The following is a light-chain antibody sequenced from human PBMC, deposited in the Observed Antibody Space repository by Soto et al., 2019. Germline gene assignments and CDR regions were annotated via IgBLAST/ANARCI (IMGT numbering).Light chain of an antibody. V-gene: IGKV1-5*01. J-gene: IGKJ1*01. CDR2: DAS. CDR3: QQFNSYFT. CDR1: LRISSW. Sequence: GDRVTITCRASLRISSWLAWYQQKPGRAPKLLIYDASSLESGVPSRFSGSGSGTEFTLTISSLQPDDFATYYFQQFNSYFTFGQGTKVEIK.